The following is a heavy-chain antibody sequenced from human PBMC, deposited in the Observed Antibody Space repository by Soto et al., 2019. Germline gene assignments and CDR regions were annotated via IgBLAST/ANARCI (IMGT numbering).Heavy chain of an antibody. CDR3: ARDRHPTAYYVNDAFNV. V-gene: IGHV1-3*04. J-gene: IGHJ3*01. Sequence: QAQLVQSGAEVTKPGASVKISCKASGYMFTTLTIHWVRQAPGQGLEWMGWINTANGDTKYSLKYEGRITLTRDPSTFTTYLELTTLTSEDTAVYFCARDRHPTAYYVNDAFNVWGQGTLISVSS. CDR1: GYMFTTLT. CDR2: INTANGDT. D-gene: IGHD3-10*02.